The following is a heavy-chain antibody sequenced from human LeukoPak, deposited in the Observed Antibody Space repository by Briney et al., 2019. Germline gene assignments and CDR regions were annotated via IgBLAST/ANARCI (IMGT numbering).Heavy chain of an antibody. Sequence: ASVTVSYTASVYTFPNYDIHWVRQATAQGLEWMGWMNPNSGNTGYAQKFQGRVTITRNTSISTAYMELSSLRSEDTAVYYCGRLIAAAGTVNWFDPWGQGTLGTVSS. D-gene: IGHD6-13*01. CDR1: VYTFPNYD. CDR2: MNPNSGNT. J-gene: IGHJ5*02. CDR3: GRLIAAAGTVNWFDP. V-gene: IGHV1-8*03.